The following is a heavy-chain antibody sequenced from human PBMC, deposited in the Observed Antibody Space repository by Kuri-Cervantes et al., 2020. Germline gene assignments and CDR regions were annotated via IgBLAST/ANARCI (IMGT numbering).Heavy chain of an antibody. CDR3: ARVKWFGEYAFDI. Sequence: GESLKISCAASGFTFSDYYMSWIRQAPGKGLEWVSYISSSGSTIYYADSVKGRFTISRDNAKNSLYLQMNSLRAEDTAVYYCARVKWFGEYAFDIWGQGTMVTVSS. CDR1: GFTFSDYY. D-gene: IGHD3-10*01. J-gene: IGHJ3*02. V-gene: IGHV3-11*04. CDR2: ISSSGSTI.